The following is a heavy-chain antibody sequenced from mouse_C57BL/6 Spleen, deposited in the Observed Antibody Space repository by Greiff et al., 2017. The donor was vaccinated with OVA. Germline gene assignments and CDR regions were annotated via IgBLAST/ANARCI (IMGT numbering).Heavy chain of an antibody. V-gene: IGHV5-4*01. CDR2: ISDGGSYT. Sequence: EVQRVESGGGLVKPGGSLKLSCAASGFTFSSYAMSWVRQTPEKRLEWVATISDGGSYTYYPDNVKGRFTISRDNAKNNLYLQMSHLKSEDTAMYYCAREGTYWGQGTLVTVSA. CDR3: AREGTY. CDR1: GFTFSSYA. J-gene: IGHJ3*01.